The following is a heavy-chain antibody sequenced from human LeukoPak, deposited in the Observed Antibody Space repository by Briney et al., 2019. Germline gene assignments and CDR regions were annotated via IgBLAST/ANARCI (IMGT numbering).Heavy chain of an antibody. CDR1: GFTFGSYW. CDR2: IKQDGSEK. J-gene: IGHJ4*02. CDR3: ARDHGTWLWFSPTFDY. V-gene: IGHV3-7*01. D-gene: IGHD5-18*01. Sequence: PGRSLRLSCAAAGFTFGSYWMSSVRQAPGKGLEWVANIKQDGSEKYYVDSVKGRFTISRDNAKNSLYLQMYSLRAEDTAVYYCARDHGTWLWFSPTFDYWGQGTLVTVSS.